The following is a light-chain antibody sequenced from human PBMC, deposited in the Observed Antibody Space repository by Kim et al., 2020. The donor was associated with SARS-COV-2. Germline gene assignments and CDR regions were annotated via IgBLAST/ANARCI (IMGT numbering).Light chain of an antibody. Sequence: VSVSTGQTASITCAGDKLGDKYACWYQQKPGQSPVLVIYQDSKRPSGIPERFSGSNSGNTATLTISGTQAMDEADYYCQAWDSNVVFGGGTQLTVL. J-gene: IGLJ2*01. CDR2: QDS. CDR1: KLGDKY. CDR3: QAWDSNVV. V-gene: IGLV3-1*01.